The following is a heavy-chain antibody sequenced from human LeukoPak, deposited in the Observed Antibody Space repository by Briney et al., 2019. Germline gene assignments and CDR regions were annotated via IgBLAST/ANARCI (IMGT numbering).Heavy chain of an antibody. J-gene: IGHJ4*02. V-gene: IGHV1-69*04. CDR3: ASSYMVRGVIITEGFDY. CDR1: GGTFSSYA. CDR2: IIPILGIA. D-gene: IGHD3-10*01. Sequence: ASVKVSCKASGGTFSSYAISWVRQAPGQGLEWMGRIIPILGIANYAQKFQGRVTITADKSTSTAYMELSSLRSEDTAVYYCASSYMVRGVIITEGFDYWGQGTLVTVSS.